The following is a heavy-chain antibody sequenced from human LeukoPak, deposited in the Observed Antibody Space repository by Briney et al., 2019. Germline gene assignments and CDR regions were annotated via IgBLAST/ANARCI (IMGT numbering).Heavy chain of an antibody. V-gene: IGHV3-7*01. Sequence: GGSLRLSCAASGFTFSVHWMGWVRQAPGKGLEWVANIKPDGSEKNYVGSVKGRFTISIDNAKNSLYLQMNSLRVEDTAVYWCARELSWSGRDYWGQGTLVTVSS. CDR1: GFTFSVHW. D-gene: IGHD3-3*01. CDR2: IKPDGSEK. CDR3: ARELSWSGRDY. J-gene: IGHJ4*02.